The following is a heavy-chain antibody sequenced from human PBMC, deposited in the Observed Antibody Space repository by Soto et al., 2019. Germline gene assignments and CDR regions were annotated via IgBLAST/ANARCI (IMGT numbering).Heavy chain of an antibody. J-gene: IGHJ4*02. D-gene: IGHD3-9*01. CDR3: ARALRYFDWLFDY. CDR1: GYTFTGYY. CDR2: INPNSGGT. Sequence: GASVKVSCKASGYTFTGYYMHWVRQAPGQGLGWMGWINPNSGGTNYAQKFQGWVTMTRDTSISTAYMELSRLRSDDTAVYYCARALRYFDWLFDYWGQGTLVTVSS. V-gene: IGHV1-2*04.